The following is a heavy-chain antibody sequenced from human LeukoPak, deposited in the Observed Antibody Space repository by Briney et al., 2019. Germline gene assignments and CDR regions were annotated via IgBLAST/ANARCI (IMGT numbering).Heavy chain of an antibody. CDR3: AKDLSGNEAIDY. D-gene: IGHD4-23*01. CDR1: GFTFNNFA. Sequence: GGSLRLSCAASGFTFNNFAMTWVRQAPGKGLEWMAFIRYDGSNKYYADSVKGRFTISRDNSKNTLYLQMNSLRAEDTAVYYCAKDLSGNEAIDYWGQGTLVTVSS. CDR2: IRYDGSNK. V-gene: IGHV3-30*02. J-gene: IGHJ4*02.